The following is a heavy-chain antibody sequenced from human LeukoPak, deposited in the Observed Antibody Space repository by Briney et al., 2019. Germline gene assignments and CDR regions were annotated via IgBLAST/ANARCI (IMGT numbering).Heavy chain of an antibody. D-gene: IGHD1-14*01. J-gene: IGHJ5*02. V-gene: IGHV3-30*18. CDR3: ANDIGFSDQETTNWFDP. CDR2: ISHDGSNK. CDR1: GFTFSSYG. Sequence: PGGSLRLSCTASGFTFSSYGMHWVRQAPGKGLEWVAVISHDGSNKYYADSVKGRFTISRDNSKNTLYLQMNSLRAEDTAVYYCANDIGFSDQETTNWFDPWGQGTLVTVSS.